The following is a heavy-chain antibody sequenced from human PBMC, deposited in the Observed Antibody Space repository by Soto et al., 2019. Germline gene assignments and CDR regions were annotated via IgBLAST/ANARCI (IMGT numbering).Heavy chain of an antibody. CDR1: GGSFSGYY. D-gene: IGHD3-3*01. V-gene: IGHV4-34*01. Sequence: QVQLQQWGAGLLKPSETLSLTCAVYGGSFSGYYWSWVRQPPGKGLEWIGEINHSGSTNYNPSLKSRVTISVDTSKNQFSLKLSSVTAADTAVYDCARGWSDAFDIWGQGTMVTVSS. J-gene: IGHJ3*02. CDR3: ARGWSDAFDI. CDR2: INHSGST.